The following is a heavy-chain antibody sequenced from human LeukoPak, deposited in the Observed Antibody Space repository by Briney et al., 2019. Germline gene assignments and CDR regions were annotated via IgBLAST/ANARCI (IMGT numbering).Heavy chain of an antibody. Sequence: PSETLSLTCTVSGGSINSYYWSWIRQSPGKGLEWIGYIFYSGSTNYNPSLKSRVTISVDTSKNQFSLKLSSVTAADTAVYYCARVQSSSWFDYWGQGTLVTVSS. CDR2: IFYSGST. D-gene: IGHD6-13*01. J-gene: IGHJ4*02. CDR3: ARVQSSSWFDY. CDR1: GGSINSYY. V-gene: IGHV4-59*01.